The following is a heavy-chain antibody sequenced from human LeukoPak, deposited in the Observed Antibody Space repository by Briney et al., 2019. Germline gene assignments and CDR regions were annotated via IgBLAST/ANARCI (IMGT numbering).Heavy chain of an antibody. V-gene: IGHV3-48*03. J-gene: IGHJ4*02. CDR3: ARDPYYSGYYYFDY. D-gene: IGHD3-22*01. Sequence: GGSLRLSCAASGFTFSSYEMNWVRQAPGKGLEWVSYISSSGSTIYYADSVKGRFTISRDNAKNSLYLQMNSLRAEDTAVYYCARDPYYSGYYYFDYWGQGTLVTVSS. CDR2: ISSSGSTI. CDR1: GFTFSSYE.